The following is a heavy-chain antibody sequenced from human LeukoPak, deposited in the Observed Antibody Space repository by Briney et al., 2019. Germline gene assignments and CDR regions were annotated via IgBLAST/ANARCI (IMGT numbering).Heavy chain of an antibody. V-gene: IGHV4-31*11. CDR1: GGSISSGGYY. J-gene: IGHJ3*02. CDR3: ARTTTDAFDI. Sequence: SETLSLTCAVYGGSISSGGYYWSWIRQHPGEGLEWIGYIYYSGSTYYNPSLKSRVTISVDTSKNQFSLKLSSVTAADTAVYYCARTTTDAFDIWGQGTMVTVSS. D-gene: IGHD1-1*01. CDR2: IYYSGST.